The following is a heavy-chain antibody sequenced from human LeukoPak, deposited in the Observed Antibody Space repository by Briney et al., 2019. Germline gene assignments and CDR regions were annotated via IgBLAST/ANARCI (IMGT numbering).Heavy chain of an antibody. CDR3: ARADSSGYYVLDY. J-gene: IGHJ4*02. V-gene: IGHV4-59*01. Sequence: SETLSLTCTVSGGSISSYYWSWIRQPPGKGLEWIGYIYYSGSTNYNPSLKSRVTISVDTSKNQFSLKLSSVTAADTAVYYCARADSSGYYVLDYLGQGTLVTVSS. CDR1: GGSISSYY. CDR2: IYYSGST. D-gene: IGHD3-22*01.